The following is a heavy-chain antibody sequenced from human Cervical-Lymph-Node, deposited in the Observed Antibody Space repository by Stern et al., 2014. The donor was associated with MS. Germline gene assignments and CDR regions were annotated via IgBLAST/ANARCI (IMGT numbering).Heavy chain of an antibody. Sequence: VQLVESGTEVKKPGSSVKVSCKASGGTFSTYAISWVRQAPGQGLEWMGRIIPILVIRNYAQKFQGRVTITADKSTSTAYMELSSLRSEDTAVYYCARERGSGSYVDYWGQGTLVTVSS. CDR3: ARERGSGSYVDY. J-gene: IGHJ4*02. V-gene: IGHV1-69*09. D-gene: IGHD3-10*01. CDR1: GGTFSTYA. CDR2: IIPILVIR.